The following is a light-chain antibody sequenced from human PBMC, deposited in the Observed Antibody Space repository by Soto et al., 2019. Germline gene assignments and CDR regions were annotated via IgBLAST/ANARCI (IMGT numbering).Light chain of an antibody. Sequence: QSALTQPASVSGSPGQSITISCTGTSSDVGDYNFVSWYQQHPGKAPKLIIYEVSYRPSGVSYRFSGSKSGNTAPLTISGLQAEDEADYYCNSYTSSSTLLFGGGTKLTVL. CDR2: EVS. CDR1: SSDVGDYNF. CDR3: NSYTSSSTLL. V-gene: IGLV2-14*01. J-gene: IGLJ3*02.